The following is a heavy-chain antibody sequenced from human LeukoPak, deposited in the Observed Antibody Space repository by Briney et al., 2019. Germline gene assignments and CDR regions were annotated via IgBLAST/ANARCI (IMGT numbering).Heavy chain of an antibody. J-gene: IGHJ4*02. V-gene: IGHV4-59*01. CDR3: ARVYMVRGVIQFDY. CDR2: IYYSGST. CDR1: GGSISNYY. Sequence: SETLSLTCTVSGGSISNYYWSWIRQPPGKGLEWIGYIYYSGSTNYNPSLKSRVTISVDTSKNQFSLKLSSVTAADTAVYYCARVYMVRGVIQFDYWGQGTLVTVSS. D-gene: IGHD3-10*01.